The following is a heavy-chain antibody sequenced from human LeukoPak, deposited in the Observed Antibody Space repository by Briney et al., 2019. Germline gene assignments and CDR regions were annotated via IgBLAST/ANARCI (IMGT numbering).Heavy chain of an antibody. CDR2: IIPIFGTA. D-gene: IGHD3-22*01. Sequence: GASVKVSCKASGGTFTSYAISWVRQPPGKGLGGRGGIIPIFGTANYAQKFQGRVTITADESTSTAYMELSSLRSEDTAVYYCARGDYYDSSGYYCDYWGQGTLVTVSS. CDR3: ARGDYYDSSGYYCDY. CDR1: GGTFTSYA. V-gene: IGHV1-69*13. J-gene: IGHJ4*02.